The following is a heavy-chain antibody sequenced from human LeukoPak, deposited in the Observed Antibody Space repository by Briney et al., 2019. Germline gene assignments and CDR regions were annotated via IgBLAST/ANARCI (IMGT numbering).Heavy chain of an antibody. CDR1: GGSFSGYY. CDR2: INHSGST. D-gene: IGHD3-10*01. Sequence: SETLSLTCAVYGGSFSGYYWSWIRQPPGKGLEWIGEINHSGSTNYNPSLKSQVTISVDTSKNQFSLKLSSVTAADTAVYYCARVRGYGSGGWWFDPWGQGTLVTVSS. CDR3: ARVRGYGSGGWWFDP. J-gene: IGHJ5*02. V-gene: IGHV4-34*01.